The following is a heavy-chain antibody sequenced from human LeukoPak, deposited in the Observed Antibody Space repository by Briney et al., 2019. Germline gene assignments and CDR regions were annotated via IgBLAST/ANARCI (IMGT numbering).Heavy chain of an antibody. D-gene: IGHD5-24*01. J-gene: IGHJ4*02. CDR3: AKDDAWLQYND. Sequence: GTLRLSCVASGFTFRRHGMNWVGQAPGKGLEWVSAISPSVDIKYYVDSVKGRFTVSRDNSKNTLYLQINSLRDEDTAVYYCAKDDAWLQYNDWGQGTLVTVSS. V-gene: IGHV3-23*01. CDR1: GFTFRRHG. CDR2: ISPSVDIK.